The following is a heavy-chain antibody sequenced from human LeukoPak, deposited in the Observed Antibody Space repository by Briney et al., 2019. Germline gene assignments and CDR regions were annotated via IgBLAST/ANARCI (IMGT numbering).Heavy chain of an antibody. J-gene: IGHJ4*02. D-gene: IGHD1-26*01. Sequence: ASVKVSCKASGGTFSSYAISWVRQAPGQGLEWMGGIIPIFGTANYAQKFQGRVTITADESTSTAYMELSSLRSEDTAVYYCARRYSGSYSPVSPFDYWGQGTLVNVSS. CDR3: ARRYSGSYSPVSPFDY. CDR2: IIPIFGTA. CDR1: GGTFSSYA. V-gene: IGHV1-69*13.